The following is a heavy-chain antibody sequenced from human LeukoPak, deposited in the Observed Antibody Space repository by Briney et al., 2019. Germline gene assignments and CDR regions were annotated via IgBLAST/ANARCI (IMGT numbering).Heavy chain of an antibody. D-gene: IGHD5-12*01. J-gene: IGHJ4*02. V-gene: IGHV3-48*03. CDR3: ARDSGYDYNY. Sequence: GGSLRLSCAASGFTFSSYEMNWVRQAPGKGLEWVSYISSSGSTIYYADSVKGRLTISRDNAKNTLYLQMNSLRAEDTAVYYCARDSGYDYNYWGQGILVTVSS. CDR2: ISSSGSTI. CDR1: GFTFSSYE.